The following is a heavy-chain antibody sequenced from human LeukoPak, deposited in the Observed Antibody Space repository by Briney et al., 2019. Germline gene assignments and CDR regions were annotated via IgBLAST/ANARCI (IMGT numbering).Heavy chain of an antibody. Sequence: SETLSLTCTVSGGSISSYYWSWIRQPPGEGLEWIGYIYYSGSTNYNPSLKSRVTISVDTSKNQFSLKLSSVTAADTAVYYCARGLYSGYENYFDYWGQGTLVTVSS. CDR3: ARGLYSGYENYFDY. D-gene: IGHD5-12*01. CDR2: IYYSGST. J-gene: IGHJ4*02. V-gene: IGHV4-59*01. CDR1: GGSISSYY.